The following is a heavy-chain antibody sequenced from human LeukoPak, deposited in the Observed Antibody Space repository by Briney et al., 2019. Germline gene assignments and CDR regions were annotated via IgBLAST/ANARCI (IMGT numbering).Heavy chain of an antibody. CDR2: INPSGGST. Sequence: GASVKVSCKASGYTFTSYYMHWVRQAPGQGLEWMGIINPSGGSTSYAQKFQGRVTMTRDMSTSTVYMELSSLRSEDTAVYYCARDRPDIVVVTAPGGLGFDPWGQGTLVTVSS. CDR3: ARDRPDIVVVTAPGGLGFDP. V-gene: IGHV1-46*01. CDR1: GYTFTSYY. D-gene: IGHD2-21*02. J-gene: IGHJ5*02.